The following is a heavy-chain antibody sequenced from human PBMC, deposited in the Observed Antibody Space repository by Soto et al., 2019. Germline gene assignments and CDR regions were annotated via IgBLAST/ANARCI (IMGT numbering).Heavy chain of an antibody. J-gene: IGHJ4*02. D-gene: IGHD6-13*01. CDR1: GFTFSSYH. Sequence: QVQLVASGGGVVQPGRSLRLSCAASGFTFSSYHMHWVRQAPGKGLEWVAVVWNDESNKYYADSVKGRFTISRDNSKNTLWLQMNSLRVEDTAVYYCARIGSWALNFDYWGQGTLVTVSS. CDR2: VWNDESNK. CDR3: ARIGSWALNFDY. V-gene: IGHV3-33*01.